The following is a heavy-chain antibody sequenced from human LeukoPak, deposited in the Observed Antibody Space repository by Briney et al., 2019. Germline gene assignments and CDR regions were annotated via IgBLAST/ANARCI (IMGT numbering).Heavy chain of an antibody. CDR1: GETCSDYY. Sequence: SETLSLTCDVYGETCSDYYCSWIRQTPGQGLEWIGQIHPYRGLYDNSSMRSRLTVSIDTSKTQLSLRVTSRTAADTAFYYCARGRDRSKAGELWGQGTLVRVFS. CDR2: IHPYRGL. D-gene: IGHD1-7*01. V-gene: IGHV4-34*01. CDR3: ARGRDRSKAGEL. J-gene: IGHJ4*02.